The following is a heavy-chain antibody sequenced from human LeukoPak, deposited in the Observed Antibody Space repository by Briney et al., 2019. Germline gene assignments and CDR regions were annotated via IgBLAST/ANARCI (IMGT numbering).Heavy chain of an antibody. D-gene: IGHD3-3*01. CDR2: IYYSGST. CDR3: ARDYQEITIFGVVTTDAFDI. J-gene: IGHJ3*02. V-gene: IGHV4-59*01. CDR1: GGSISDYY. Sequence: SETLSLTCSVSGGSISDYYWSWIRLSPGTGLECIGYIYYSGSTNYNPSLKSRVTISVDTSKNQFSLKLSSVTAADTAVYYCARDYQEITIFGVVTTDAFDIWGQGTMVTVSS.